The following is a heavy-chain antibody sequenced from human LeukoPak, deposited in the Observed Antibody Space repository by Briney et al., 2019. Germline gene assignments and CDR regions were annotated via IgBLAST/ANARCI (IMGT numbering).Heavy chain of an antibody. CDR3: TKDHGSGSYYFDY. Sequence: GGSLRLSRAASGFTFNNYAMSWVRQAPGKGLEWVGRIKSKTDGGTVDYAALVKGRFTISRDDLKNTLYLEMNSLKTEDTAVYYCTKDHGSGSYYFDYWGQGTLVTVSS. CDR1: GFTFNNYA. J-gene: IGHJ4*02. V-gene: IGHV3-15*01. CDR2: IKSKTDGGTV. D-gene: IGHD3-10*01.